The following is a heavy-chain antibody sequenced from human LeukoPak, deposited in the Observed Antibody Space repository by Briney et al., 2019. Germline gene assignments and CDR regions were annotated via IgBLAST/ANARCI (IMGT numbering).Heavy chain of an antibody. V-gene: IGHV5-51*01. CDR1: GYSFTSYW. J-gene: IGHJ4*02. CDR2: IYPGDSDT. D-gene: IGHD6-19*01. Sequence: GDSLKISCKGSGYSFTSYWIGWVRQMPGKGLEWMGIIYPGDSDTRYSPSFQGQATISADKSISTAYLQWSSLKASDTAMYYCARQIAVAGTLPFDYWGQGTLVTVSS. CDR3: ARQIAVAGTLPFDY.